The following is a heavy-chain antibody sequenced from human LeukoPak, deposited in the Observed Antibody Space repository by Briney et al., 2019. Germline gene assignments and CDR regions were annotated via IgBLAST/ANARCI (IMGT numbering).Heavy chain of an antibody. CDR3: ARGVGSGSYYNFDY. D-gene: IGHD3-10*01. V-gene: IGHV4-59*01. J-gene: IGHJ4*02. Sequence: SETLSLTCAVYGGSISSYYWSWIRQPPGKGLEWIGYIYYSGSTNYNPSLKSRVTISVDTSKNQFSLKLSSVTAADTAVYYCARGVGSGSYYNFDYWGQGTLVTVSS. CDR1: GGSISSYY. CDR2: IYYSGST.